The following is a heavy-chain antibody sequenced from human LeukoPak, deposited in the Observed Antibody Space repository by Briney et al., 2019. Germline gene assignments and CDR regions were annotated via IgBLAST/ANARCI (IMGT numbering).Heavy chain of an antibody. CDR1: GFTFSSYG. D-gene: IGHD3-22*01. CDR2: ISYDESNK. Sequence: GGSLRLSCAASGFTFSSYGMHWVRQAPGKGLEWVAVISYDESNKYYADSVKGRFTISRDNSKNTLYLQMSSLRAEDTAVYYCAKEAVNYYDSSGYFDDAFDIWGQGTMVAVSS. J-gene: IGHJ3*02. CDR3: AKEAVNYYDSSGYFDDAFDI. V-gene: IGHV3-30*18.